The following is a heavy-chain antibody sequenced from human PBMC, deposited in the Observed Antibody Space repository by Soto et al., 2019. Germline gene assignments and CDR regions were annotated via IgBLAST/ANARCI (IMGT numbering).Heavy chain of an antibody. J-gene: IGHJ4*02. CDR2: IYHSGST. CDR3: ARDRDGGNSYFDY. D-gene: IGHD2-21*02. V-gene: IGHV4-30-2*01. Sequence: QLQLQESGSGLVKPSQTLSLTCAVSGGSISSGGYSWSWIRQPPGKGLEWIGYIYHSGSTYYNPSLKSRVXXAXDXSKNQFSLKLSSVTAADTAVYYCARDRDGGNSYFDYWGQGTLVTVSS. CDR1: GGSISSGGYS.